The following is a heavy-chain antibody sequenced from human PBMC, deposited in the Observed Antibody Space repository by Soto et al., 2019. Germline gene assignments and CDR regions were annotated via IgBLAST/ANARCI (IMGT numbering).Heavy chain of an antibody. CDR3: ARDGVGGTVFRGYLDY. J-gene: IGHJ4*02. D-gene: IGHD1-7*01. V-gene: IGHV3-33*01. Sequence: QEQLVESGGGVVQPGTSLRLSCAVPGGIFHGYGMHWVRQAPGKGLEWVAIIRFDGSNEEYADSVKGRFTISRDNSKNALYLQMNGLEAEASAVHSCARDGVGGTVFRGYLDYWGRGTVVTVSS. CDR2: IRFDGSNE. CDR1: GGIFHGYG.